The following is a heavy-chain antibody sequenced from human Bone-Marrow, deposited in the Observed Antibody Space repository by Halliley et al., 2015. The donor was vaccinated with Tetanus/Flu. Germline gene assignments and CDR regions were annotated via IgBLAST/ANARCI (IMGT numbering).Heavy chain of an antibody. CDR2: ISVYNGIA. J-gene: IGHJ4*02. CDR3: AREAGDLDY. V-gene: IGHV1-18*01. D-gene: IGHD7-27*01. Sequence: VLDGLGWISVYNGIAKYAQKFHVRVPMTPDTSTSTAYMDLRSLRFDDTAVYYCAREAGDLDYWGQGTLVTVSS.